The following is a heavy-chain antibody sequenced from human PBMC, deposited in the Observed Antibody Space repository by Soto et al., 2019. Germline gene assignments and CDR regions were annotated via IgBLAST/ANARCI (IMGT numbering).Heavy chain of an antibody. CDR2: IIPIFGTA. Sequence: SVKVSCKASGGTFSSYAISWVRRAPGQGLEWMGGIIPIFGTANYAQKFQGRVTITADESTSTAYMELSSLRSEDTAVYYCARDLRPRSGYYHWGQGTLVTVSS. J-gene: IGHJ5*02. D-gene: IGHD3-3*01. CDR1: GGTFSSYA. CDR3: ARDLRPRSGYYH. V-gene: IGHV1-69*13.